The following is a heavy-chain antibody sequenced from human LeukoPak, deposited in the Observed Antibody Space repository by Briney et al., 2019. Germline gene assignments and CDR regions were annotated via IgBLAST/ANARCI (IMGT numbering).Heavy chain of an antibody. Sequence: GGSLRLSCAASGFTFSSYAMHWVRQAPGKGPEWVAVISYDGSNKYYADSVKGRFTISRDNSKNTLYLQMNSLRAEDTAVYYCAKGNSGTSPSAFDYWGQGTLVTVSS. J-gene: IGHJ4*02. V-gene: IGHV3-30-3*01. CDR3: AKGNSGTSPSAFDY. CDR2: ISYDGSNK. D-gene: IGHD1-26*01. CDR1: GFTFSSYA.